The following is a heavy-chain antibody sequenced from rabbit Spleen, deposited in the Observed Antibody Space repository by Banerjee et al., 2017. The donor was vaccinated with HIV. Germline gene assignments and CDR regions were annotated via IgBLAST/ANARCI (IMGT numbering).Heavy chain of an antibody. V-gene: IGHV1S45*01. Sequence: QEQLEESGGGLVKPEGSLTLTCKASGFSFSDRDVMCWVRQAPGKGLEWIACINTATGKAVYASWAKGRFTISKTSSTTVTLQMTSLTAADTATYFCGRGPYNNAWGPDYFTLWGQGTLVPS. D-gene: IGHD3-1*01. J-gene: IGHJ4*01. CDR3: GRGPYNNAWGPDYFTL. CDR1: GFSFSDRDV. CDR2: INTATGKA.